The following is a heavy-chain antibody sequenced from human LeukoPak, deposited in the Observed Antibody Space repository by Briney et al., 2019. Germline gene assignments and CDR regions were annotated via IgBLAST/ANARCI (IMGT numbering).Heavy chain of an antibody. CDR1: GFTFSSYD. D-gene: IGHD2-15*01. J-gene: IGHJ4*02. Sequence: GGSLRLSCAASGFTFSSYDIHWVRQAPGKGPEWVAFIRYDGTDKYYADSVKGRFTISRDNSKNTLYLQMNSLRAEDTAVYYCAVSYGVLLPTYFDYWGQGTLVTVSS. CDR2: IRYDGTDK. V-gene: IGHV3-30*02. CDR3: AVSYGVLLPTYFDY.